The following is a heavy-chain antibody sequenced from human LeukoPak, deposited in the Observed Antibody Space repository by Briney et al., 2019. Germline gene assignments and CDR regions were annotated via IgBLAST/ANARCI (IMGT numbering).Heavy chain of an antibody. CDR2: IIPIFGTA. V-gene: IGHV1-69*05. CDR1: GGTFSSYA. Sequence: ASVKVSCKASGGTFSSYAISWVRQAPGQGLEWMGGIIPIFGTANYAQKFQGRVTITTGESTSTAYMELSSLRSEDTAVYYCARAYSSSWYLGNDAFNIWGQGTMVTVSS. D-gene: IGHD6-13*01. CDR3: ARAYSSSWYLGNDAFNI. J-gene: IGHJ3*02.